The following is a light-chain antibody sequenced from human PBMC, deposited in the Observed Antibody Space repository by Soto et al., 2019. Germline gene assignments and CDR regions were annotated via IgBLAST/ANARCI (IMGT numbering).Light chain of an antibody. CDR1: ALPKQY. J-gene: IGLJ2*01. V-gene: IGLV3-21*02. CDR2: DDS. Sequence: SYELTQPPSVSVSPGQTARITCSGDALPKQYAYWYQQKPGQAPVLVVYDDSDRPSGIPERFSGSNSGNTATLTISRVEAGDEADYYCQVWDSGSDHVVFGGGTKLTVL. CDR3: QVWDSGSDHVV.